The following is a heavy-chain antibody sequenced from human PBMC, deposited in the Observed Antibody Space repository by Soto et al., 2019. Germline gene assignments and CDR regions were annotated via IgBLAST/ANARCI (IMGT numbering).Heavy chain of an antibody. CDR3: AKDDSDIVVVVAATGFAY. V-gene: IGHV3-23*01. CDR1: GFTFSSYA. J-gene: IGHJ4*02. D-gene: IGHD2-15*01. Sequence: PGGSLRLSCAASGFTFSSYAMSWVRQAPGKGLEWVSAISGSGGSTYYADSVKGRFTISRDNSKNTLYLQMNSLRAEDTAVYYCAKDDSDIVVVVAATGFAYWGQGTLVTVSS. CDR2: ISGSGGST.